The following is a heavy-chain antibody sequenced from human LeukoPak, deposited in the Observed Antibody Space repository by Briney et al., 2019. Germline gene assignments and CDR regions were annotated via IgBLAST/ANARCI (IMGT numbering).Heavy chain of an antibody. Sequence: ASVKVSCKASGYTFSSYGISWVRQAPGQGLEGMGWISAYNGNTKYAQKLQGRVTMTTHTSTTTTSMELRSLRADDTPVCYCARERGRYDYVWGSYHLPAEVYYYYMDVWGKGTTVTISS. CDR2: ISAYNGNT. J-gene: IGHJ6*03. CDR3: ARERGRYDYVWGSYHLPAEVYYYYMDV. D-gene: IGHD3-16*02. V-gene: IGHV1-18*01. CDR1: GYTFSSYG.